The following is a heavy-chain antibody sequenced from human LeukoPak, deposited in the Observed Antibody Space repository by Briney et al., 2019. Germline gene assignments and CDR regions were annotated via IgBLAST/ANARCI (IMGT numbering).Heavy chain of an antibody. J-gene: IGHJ4*02. Sequence: PGGSLRLSCAASGFTVSSNYMSRVRQAPGKGLEWVSIIYSGGSTFYADSVKGRFTISRDNSKNTLYLQMNSLRAEDTAVYYCARRAGAYSHPYDYWGQGTLVTVSS. D-gene: IGHD4/OR15-4a*01. CDR3: ARRAGAYSHPYDY. V-gene: IGHV3-53*01. CDR1: GFTVSSNY. CDR2: IYSGGST.